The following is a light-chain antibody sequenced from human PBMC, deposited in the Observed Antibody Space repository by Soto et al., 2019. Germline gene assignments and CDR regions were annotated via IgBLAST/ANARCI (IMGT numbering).Light chain of an antibody. J-gene: IGKJ2*01. CDR2: DAS. Sequence: DIQMTQSPSTLSASVGDRVTITCRASQSISSWLAWYQQKPGKAPKLLIYDASSLESGVPSRFSDSGSGTEFTLTISSLQPDDFATYYCQQYNSYSLFGQGTKLEIK. CDR1: QSISSW. CDR3: QQYNSYSL. V-gene: IGKV1-5*01.